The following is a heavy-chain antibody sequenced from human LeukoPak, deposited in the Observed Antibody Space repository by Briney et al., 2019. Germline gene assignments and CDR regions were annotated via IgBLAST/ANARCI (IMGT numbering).Heavy chain of an antibody. J-gene: IGHJ4*02. CDR2: ISTYNDNT. Sequence: ASVKVSCKASGYTFNTYNINWVRQAPGQGLEWMGWISTYNDNTNYSQNFQDRVTMTTDTSTSTAYMELRSLRSDDTAVYYCARVDSLSRPYFDYWGQGTLVTVSS. CDR1: GYTFNTYN. D-gene: IGHD1-1*01. V-gene: IGHV1-18*01. CDR3: ARVDSLSRPYFDY.